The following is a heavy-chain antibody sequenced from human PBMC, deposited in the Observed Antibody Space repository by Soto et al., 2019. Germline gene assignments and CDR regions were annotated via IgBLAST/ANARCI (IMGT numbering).Heavy chain of an antibody. CDR2: LDQGGGEK. V-gene: IGHV3-7*05. J-gene: IGHJ4*02. CDR3: AKDRLAGNFDY. CDR1: EFSFSDYW. Sequence: GGSLRLSCAASEFSFSDYWMAWVRQAPGKGLEWVANLDQGGGEKHYGDSVKGRFTISRDNAKNTLYLQMNGLRVEDTAVYYCAKDRLAGNFDYWGQGTQVTVSS.